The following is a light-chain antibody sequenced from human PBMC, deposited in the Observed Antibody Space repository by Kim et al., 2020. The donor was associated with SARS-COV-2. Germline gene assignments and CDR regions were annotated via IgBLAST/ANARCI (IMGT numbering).Light chain of an antibody. CDR3: QQYGSSPLT. V-gene: IGKV3-20*01. Sequence: SPGERATLSCRASQSVSSSYLAWYQQKPGQAPRLLVYGASSRATGIPDRFSGSGSGTDFTLTISRLEPEDFAVYYCQQYGSSPLTFGGGTKVDIK. J-gene: IGKJ4*01. CDR1: QSVSSSY. CDR2: GAS.